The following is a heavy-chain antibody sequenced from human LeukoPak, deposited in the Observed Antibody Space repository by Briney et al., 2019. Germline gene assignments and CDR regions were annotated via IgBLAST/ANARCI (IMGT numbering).Heavy chain of an antibody. D-gene: IGHD3-22*01. CDR2: LYYSGNI. J-gene: IGHJ4*01. CDR3: ARGYDSSGYPFDY. Sequence: SETLSLTCTVSGGSISSSSYYWGWIRQPPGKGLEWIGSLYYSGNIFYNPSLKSRVTISVDTSKNRFSLKRSSVTAADTAVYYSARGYDSSGYPFDYWGQGTLVTVSS. V-gene: IGHV4-39*01. CDR1: GGSISSSSYY.